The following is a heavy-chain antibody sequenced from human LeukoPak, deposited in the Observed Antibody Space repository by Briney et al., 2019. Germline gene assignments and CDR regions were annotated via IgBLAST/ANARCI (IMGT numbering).Heavy chain of an antibody. V-gene: IGHV4-61*01. CDR2: IYYSGST. J-gene: IGHJ4*02. Sequence: PSETLSLTCTVSGGSISNGNYYWSWIRQPPGKGLEWIGYIYYSGSTNYNPSLKSRVTISVDTSKNQFSLKLSSVTAADTAVYYCARALYSGSYHPGYWGQGTLVTVSS. CDR1: GGSISNGNYY. CDR3: ARALYSGSYHPGY. D-gene: IGHD1-26*01.